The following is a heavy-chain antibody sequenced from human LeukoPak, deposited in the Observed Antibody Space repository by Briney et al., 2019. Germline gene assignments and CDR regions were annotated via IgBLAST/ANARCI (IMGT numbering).Heavy chain of an antibody. CDR2: IRSKAYGGTT. CDR3: TRGGDWYYYDSSGYLFDY. V-gene: IGHV3-49*03. Sequence: PGRSLRLSCTASGFTFGDYAMSWFRQAPGKGLEWVGFIRSKAYGGTTEYAPSVKGRFTISRDDSKSIAYLQMHSLKTEDTAVYYCTRGGDWYYYDSSGYLFDYWGQGTLVTVSS. D-gene: IGHD3-22*01. J-gene: IGHJ4*02. CDR1: GFTFGDYA.